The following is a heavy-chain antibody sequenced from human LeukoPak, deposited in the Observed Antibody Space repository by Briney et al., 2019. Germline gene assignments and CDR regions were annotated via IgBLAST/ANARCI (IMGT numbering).Heavy chain of an antibody. J-gene: IGHJ4*02. D-gene: IGHD4-23*01. CDR1: GYTFTSYG. CDR2: ISGYNGNT. CDR3: ARDLATVATPYFDS. V-gene: IGHV1-18*01. Sequence: GASVKVSCKASGYTFTSYGISWVRQAPGQGLEWMGWISGYNGNTNYAQKFQGRVTMTTDTSTSTANMELRSLTSDDTAVYYCARDLATVATPYFDSWGQGTLVTVSS.